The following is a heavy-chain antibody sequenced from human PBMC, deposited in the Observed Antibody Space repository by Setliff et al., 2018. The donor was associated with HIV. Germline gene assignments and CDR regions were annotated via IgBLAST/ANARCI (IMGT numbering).Heavy chain of an antibody. CDR2: ISYSGGT. V-gene: IGHV4-39*01. J-gene: IGHJ5*02. Sequence: SETLSLTCTVSGGSISSSSSYWGWIRQPPGKGLEWIGSISYSGGTYYNPSLKSRVTISVDTSKNQFSLKLSSVTAADTAVYYCATRSLGYCISTSCLNWFDPWGQGTLVTVSS. CDR3: ATRSLGYCISTSCLNWFDP. CDR1: GGSISSSSSY. D-gene: IGHD2-2*01.